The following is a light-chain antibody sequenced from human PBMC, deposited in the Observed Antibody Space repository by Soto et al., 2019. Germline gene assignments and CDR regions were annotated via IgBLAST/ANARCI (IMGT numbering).Light chain of an antibody. CDR2: AAS. CDR3: QQYYSYPWT. CDR1: RGISSY. Sequence: AIRMTQSPSSLSASTGDRVTITCRASRGISSYLAWYQQKPGKAPKLLIYAASTLQSGVPSRFSGSGSGTDFTLTIGCLQSEDFATYYCQQYYSYPWTFGQGTKVEIK. V-gene: IGKV1-8*01. J-gene: IGKJ1*01.